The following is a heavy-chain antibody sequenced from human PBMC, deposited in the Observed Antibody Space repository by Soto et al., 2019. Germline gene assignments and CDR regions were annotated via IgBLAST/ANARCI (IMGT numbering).Heavy chain of an antibody. Sequence: GGSLRLSCAASGFTFSSYAMSWVRQAPGKGLEWVSAISGSGGSTYYADSVKGRFTISRDNSKNTLPLQMNSLRAEDTAVYYCLIRGTSSGYPTLGDWGQGTVVTVSS. CDR1: GFTFSSYA. D-gene: IGHD3-22*01. J-gene: IGHJ4*02. CDR2: ISGSGGST. V-gene: IGHV3-23*01. CDR3: LIRGTSSGYPTLGD.